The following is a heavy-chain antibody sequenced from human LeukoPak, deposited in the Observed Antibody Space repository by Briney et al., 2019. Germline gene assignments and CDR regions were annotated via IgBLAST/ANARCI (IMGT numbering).Heavy chain of an antibody. CDR3: AREASYSSSWWYFDH. D-gene: IGHD6-13*01. CDR2: IYDGGSA. CDR1: GFTVSSKY. J-gene: IGHJ4*02. Sequence: PGGSLRLSCAASGFTVSSKYISWVRQAPGKGLEWVSVIYDGGSADYADSVKGRSTISRDNSKSKVYLQMNSLRVEDTAVYYCAREASYSSSWWYFDHWGQGTLVTVSS. V-gene: IGHV3-66*01.